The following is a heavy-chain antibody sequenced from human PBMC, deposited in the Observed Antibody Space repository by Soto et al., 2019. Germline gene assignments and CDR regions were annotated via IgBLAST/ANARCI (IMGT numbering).Heavy chain of an antibody. V-gene: IGHV4-31*03. CDR2: VSYNGNT. D-gene: IGHD2-21*01. CDR1: GAYIARSDYY. J-gene: IGHJ5*02. CDR3: APTQPIRMSRGGRFDP. Sequence: VLLRESGPGLVKPSQTLSLTCSVSGAYIARSDYYWSCVRQLPGKGLEWIGYVSYNGNTYYNPSPESRLFMSVHTSKNQFSLNLNSMTAADTAVYYCAPTQPIRMSRGGRFDPWGQGTLVTVSS.